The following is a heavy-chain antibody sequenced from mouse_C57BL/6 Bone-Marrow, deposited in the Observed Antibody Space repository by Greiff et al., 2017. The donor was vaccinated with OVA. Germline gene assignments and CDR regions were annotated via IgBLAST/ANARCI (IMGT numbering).Heavy chain of an antibody. CDR1: GYTFTSYG. CDR2: IYPRSGNT. D-gene: IGHD3-3*01. CDR3: ARENLPKGTGY. J-gene: IGHJ2*01. V-gene: IGHV1-81*01. Sequence: QVQLQQSGAELARPGASVKLSCKASGYTFTSYGISWVKQRTGQGLEWIGEIYPRSGNTYYNEKFKGKATLTADKSSSTAYMELRSLTSEDSAVYFCARENLPKGTGYWGQGTTLTVSS.